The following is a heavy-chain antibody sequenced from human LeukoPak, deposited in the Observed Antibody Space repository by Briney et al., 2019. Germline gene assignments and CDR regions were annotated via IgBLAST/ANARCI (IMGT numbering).Heavy chain of an antibody. CDR2: IYISGNT. CDR3: AREIYGSGSYYFDY. D-gene: IGHD3-10*01. Sequence: SETLSLTCTVSGGSISSYDWSWIRQPAGKGLEWIGRIYISGNTYYNSSLKSRVTMSVDTSKNQLSLKLGSVSAADTAVYYCAREIYGSGSYYFDYWGQGTLVTVSS. CDR1: GGSISSYD. J-gene: IGHJ4*02. V-gene: IGHV4-4*07.